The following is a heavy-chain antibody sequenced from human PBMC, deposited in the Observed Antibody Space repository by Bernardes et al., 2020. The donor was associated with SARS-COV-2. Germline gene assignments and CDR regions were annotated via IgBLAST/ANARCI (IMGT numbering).Heavy chain of an antibody. CDR2: IYPTSGDT. D-gene: IGHD1-26*01. Sequence: ASVKVSCRASGYTFTDYYMHWVRQAPGQGLEWMGWIYPTSGDTNYAQRLQGRVTLTRDTSINTAYMELSRLNFDDTAVYYCAAVTWSQRDGFDFWDQGTMVTVSS. CDR3: AAVTWSQRDGFDF. V-gene: IGHV1-2*02. J-gene: IGHJ3*01. CDR1: GYTFTDYY.